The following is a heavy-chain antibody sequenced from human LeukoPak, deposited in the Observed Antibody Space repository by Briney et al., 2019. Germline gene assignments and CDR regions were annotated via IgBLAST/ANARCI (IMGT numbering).Heavy chain of an antibody. CDR2: ISGSGGST. CDR1: GFTFSSYA. Sequence: PGGSLRLSCAASGFTFSSYAMSWVRQAPGKGLEWVSAISGSGGSTYYADSVKGRFTISRDNAKNSLYLQMNSLRAEDTAVYYCARDAASGYDRFDYWGQGTQVTVSS. CDR3: ARDAASGYDRFDY. J-gene: IGHJ4*02. D-gene: IGHD2-2*01. V-gene: IGHV3-23*01.